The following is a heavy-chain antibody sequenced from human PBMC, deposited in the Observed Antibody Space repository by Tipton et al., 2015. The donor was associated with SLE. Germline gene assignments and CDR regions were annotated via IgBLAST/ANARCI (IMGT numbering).Heavy chain of an antibody. D-gene: IGHD3/OR15-3a*01. Sequence: LSLTCAASGFTFSSYETNWVRQAPGTGLEWVSYISSSGSTIYYADSVKGRFTISRDNAKNSPYLQMNSLRAEDTAVYYCARDLNWDYYFDYWGQGTLVTGSS. CDR1: GFTFSSYE. CDR2: ISSSGSTI. CDR3: ARDLNWDYYFDY. V-gene: IGHV3-48*03. J-gene: IGHJ4*02.